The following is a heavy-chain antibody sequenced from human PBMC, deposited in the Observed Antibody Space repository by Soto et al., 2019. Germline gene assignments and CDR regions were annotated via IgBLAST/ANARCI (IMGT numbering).Heavy chain of an antibody. CDR2: ISSSSSYI. Sequence: EVQLVESGGGLVKPGGSLRLSCAASGFTFSSYSMNWVRQAPGKGLEWVSSISSSSSYIYYADSVKGRFTISRDNAKNSLYLQMNSLRAEDTAVYYCARDWGYYCYYGMDVWGQGTTVTVSS. CDR3: ARDWGYYCYYGMDV. V-gene: IGHV3-21*01. D-gene: IGHD3-16*01. CDR1: GFTFSSYS. J-gene: IGHJ6*02.